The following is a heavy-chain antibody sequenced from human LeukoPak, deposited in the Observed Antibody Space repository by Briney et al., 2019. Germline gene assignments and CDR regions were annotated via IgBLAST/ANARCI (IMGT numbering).Heavy chain of an antibody. Sequence: GGTLRLSCAASGFTFSSYGMSWVRQAPGKGLEWVSAISGSGGSTYYADSVKGRFTISRDNSKNTLYLQMNSLRAEDTAVYYCAKGGAARPKIVWGQGTLVTVSS. CDR3: AKGGAARPKIV. CDR1: GFTFSSYG. CDR2: ISGSGGST. J-gene: IGHJ4*02. V-gene: IGHV3-23*01. D-gene: IGHD6-6*01.